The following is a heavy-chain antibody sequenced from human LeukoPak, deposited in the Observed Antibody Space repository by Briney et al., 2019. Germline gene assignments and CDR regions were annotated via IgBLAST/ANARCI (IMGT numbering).Heavy chain of an antibody. CDR2: IYANGST. CDR3: ARRGDV. CDR1: RGSISSGSYY. J-gene: IGHJ3*01. Sequence: PSQTLSLTCTVSRGSISSGSYYWNWIRQPAGKGLEWIGRIYANGSTNYNPSLNSRVTILVDTSKNQFSLKLRSVTAADTAVYYCARRGDVWGQGTTVTVS. V-gene: IGHV4-61*02.